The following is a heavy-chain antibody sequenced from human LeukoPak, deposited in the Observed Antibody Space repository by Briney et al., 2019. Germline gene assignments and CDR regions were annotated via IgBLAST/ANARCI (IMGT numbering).Heavy chain of an antibody. V-gene: IGHV1-69*13. CDR2: IIPIFGTA. J-gene: IGHJ5*02. Sequence: ASVKVSCKASGGTFSSYAISWVRQAPGQGLEWMGGIIPIFGTANYAQKFQGRVTITADESTSTAYMELSRLRSEDTAVYYCAREVITFGGFSAWFDPWGQGSLVTVSS. CDR1: GGTFSSYA. CDR3: AREVITFGGFSAWFDP. D-gene: IGHD3-16*01.